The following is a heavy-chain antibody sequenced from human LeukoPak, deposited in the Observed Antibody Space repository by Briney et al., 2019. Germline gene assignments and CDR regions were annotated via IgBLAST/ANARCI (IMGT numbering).Heavy chain of an antibody. CDR3: ARQESSTSHDAFDI. CDR1: GGSISSSSYY. J-gene: IGHJ3*02. D-gene: IGHD2-2*01. Sequence: SETLSLTCTVSGGSISSSSYYWGWIRQPPGKGLEWIGSIYYSGSTYYNPSLKSRVTISVDTSKNQFSLKLSSVTAADTAVYYCARQESSTSHDAFDIWGQGTMVTVSS. V-gene: IGHV4-39*01. CDR2: IYYSGST.